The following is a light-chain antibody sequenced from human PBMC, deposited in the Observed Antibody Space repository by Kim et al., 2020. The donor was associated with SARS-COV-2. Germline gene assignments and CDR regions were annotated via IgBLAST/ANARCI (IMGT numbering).Light chain of an antibody. CDR1: QSVSSNS. V-gene: IGKV3-20*01. CDR3: QQYAGSPWT. CDR2: GAS. Sequence: SPGERGTLSCRASQSVSSNSLAWYQRKPGQAPRLLIYGASSRATGIPDRFSGSVSGTDFTLTISSLEPEDFAVYYCQQYAGSPWTFGQGTKVDIK. J-gene: IGKJ1*01.